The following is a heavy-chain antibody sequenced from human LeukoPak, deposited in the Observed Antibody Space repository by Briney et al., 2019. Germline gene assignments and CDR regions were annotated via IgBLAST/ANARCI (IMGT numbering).Heavy chain of an antibody. Sequence: WGSLRLSCAASGLTFSGYSMNWVRQPPGKGLEWVSYISRSSSYNYYPASVKGGITISRDNAKNSLYLQMDSLRAEDTAVYYCAMLPPLRAYCSCASCASEGYYYYGMDVWGQGTTVTVSS. CDR3: AMLPPLRAYCSCASCASEGYYYYGMDV. J-gene: IGHJ6*02. CDR1: GLTFSGYS. CDR2: ISRSSSYN. V-gene: IGHV3-21*01. D-gene: IGHD2-15*01.